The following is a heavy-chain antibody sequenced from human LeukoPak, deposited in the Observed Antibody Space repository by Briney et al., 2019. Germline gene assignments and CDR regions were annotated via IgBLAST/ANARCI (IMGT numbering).Heavy chain of an antibody. V-gene: IGHV3-30*04. CDR3: ARDLMAYGSGTYYYYYYMDV. CDR2: ISYDGSNK. D-gene: IGHD3-10*01. J-gene: IGHJ6*03. Sequence: GGSLRLSCAASGFTFSSYAMHWVRQAPGKGLEWVAVISYDGSNKYYADSVKVRFTISRDNSKKTLYLQMNSLRAEDTAVYYCARDLMAYGSGTYYYYYYMDVWGKGTTVTVSS. CDR1: GFTFSSYA.